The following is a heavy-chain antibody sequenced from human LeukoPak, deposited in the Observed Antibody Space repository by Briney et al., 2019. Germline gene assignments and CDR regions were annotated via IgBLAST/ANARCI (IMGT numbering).Heavy chain of an antibody. V-gene: IGHV4-4*02. D-gene: IGHD6-19*01. CDR2: INHSGST. Sequence: SETLSLTCAVSGGSISSSIWWSWIRQPPGKGLEWIGEINHSGSTNYNPSLKSRVTISVDTSKNQFSLKLSSVTAADTAVYYCARAWGIAVAGTADYWGQGTLVTVSS. CDR1: GGSISSSIW. J-gene: IGHJ4*02. CDR3: ARAWGIAVAGTADY.